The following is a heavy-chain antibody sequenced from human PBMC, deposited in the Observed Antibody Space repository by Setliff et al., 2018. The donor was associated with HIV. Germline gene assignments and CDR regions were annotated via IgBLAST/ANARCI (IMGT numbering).Heavy chain of an antibody. Sequence: SETLSLTCNVSGGSIRSNSYYWGWIRQPPGKRLEWIGSIFYTGSTNYRPSLESRVIVSLDTSKNQFSLKLSSVTAADTAVYYCTRRDVTTGMDSWGPGILVTVSS. D-gene: IGHD4-17*01. CDR1: GGSIRSNSYY. CDR2: IFYTGST. J-gene: IGHJ4*02. CDR3: TRRDVTTGMDS. V-gene: IGHV4-39*01.